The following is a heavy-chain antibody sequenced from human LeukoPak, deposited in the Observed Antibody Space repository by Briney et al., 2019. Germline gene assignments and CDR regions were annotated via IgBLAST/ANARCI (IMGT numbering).Heavy chain of an antibody. CDR1: GFTFSTYA. V-gene: IGHV3-23*01. Sequence: GGSLRLSCAASGFTFSTYAMSWVRQAPGKGLERVSTISGSGDSTYSADSVKGRFTISRDNSKNTLYLQMSSLRAEDTAVYYCAKAPSSDWYYGMDVWGQGTTVTVSS. CDR3: AKAPSSDWYYGMDV. D-gene: IGHD6-19*01. CDR2: ISGSGDST. J-gene: IGHJ6*02.